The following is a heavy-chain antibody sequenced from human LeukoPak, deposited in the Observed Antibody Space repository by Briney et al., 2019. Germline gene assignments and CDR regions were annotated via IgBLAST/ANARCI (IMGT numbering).Heavy chain of an antibody. D-gene: IGHD2-15*01. CDR3: ARSPRGTYELHY. J-gene: IGHJ4*02. V-gene: IGHV1-3*01. CDR2: INADNGNT. Sequence: ASVKVSCKASGYTFTNYAIHWVRQAPGQRLEWMGWINADNGNTKYSQKFQGRVTITRDTSASTVYMELSSLGSEDTTVYYCARSPRGTYELHYWGQGTLVTVSS. CDR1: GYTFTNYA.